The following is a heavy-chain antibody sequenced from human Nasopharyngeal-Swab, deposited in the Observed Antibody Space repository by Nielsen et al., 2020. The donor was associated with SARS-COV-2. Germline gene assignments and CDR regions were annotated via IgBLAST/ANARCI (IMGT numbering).Heavy chain of an antibody. D-gene: IGHD3-16*02. CDR2: INSDGSST. J-gene: IGHJ4*02. V-gene: IGHV3-74*01. Sequence: WIRQPPGKGLVWVSRINSDGSSTTYADSVKGRFTTSRDNAKNTLYLQMNSLRAEDTAVYYCARDYYDYVWGSYRYLGYFDYWGQGTLVTVSS. CDR3: ARDYYDYVWGSYRYLGYFDY.